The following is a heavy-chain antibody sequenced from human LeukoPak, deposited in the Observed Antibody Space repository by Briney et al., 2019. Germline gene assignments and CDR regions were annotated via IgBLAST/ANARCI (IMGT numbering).Heavy chain of an antibody. CDR2: IYHSGST. J-gene: IGHJ4*02. CDR3: ARHAVVLAGDY. V-gene: IGHV4-30-2*01. D-gene: IGHD2-21*01. Sequence: SETLSLTCTVSGGSISSGGYYWSWIRQPPGKGLEWIGYIYHSGSTYYNPSLKSRVTISVDRSKNQFSLKLSSVTAADTAVYYCARHAVVLAGDYWGQGTLVAVSS. CDR1: GGSISSGGYY.